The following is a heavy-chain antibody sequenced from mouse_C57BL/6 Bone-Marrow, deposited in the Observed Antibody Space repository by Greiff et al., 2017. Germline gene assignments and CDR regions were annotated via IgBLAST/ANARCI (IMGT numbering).Heavy chain of an antibody. V-gene: IGHV1-66*01. CDR1: GYSFTSYY. D-gene: IGHD1-1*02. Sequence: LQESGPELVKPGASVKISCTASGYSFTSYYIHWVKQRPGQGLEWIGWIYPGSGNTTYTEKFKGKATLKSAPSSSTAYMQLSRPTSTDSEVSYCAVDGSHWYFDVWGTGTTVTVSS. J-gene: IGHJ1*03. CDR3: AVDGSHWYFDV. CDR2: IYPGSGNT.